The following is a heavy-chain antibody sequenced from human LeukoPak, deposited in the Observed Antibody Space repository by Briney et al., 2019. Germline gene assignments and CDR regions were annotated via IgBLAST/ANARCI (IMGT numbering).Heavy chain of an antibody. J-gene: IGHJ3*02. CDR3: ARDGTTVTHNPYEVGAFDI. CDR2: LHYSETT. D-gene: IGHD4-17*01. V-gene: IGHV4-39*02. CDR1: RDSINYNFHY. Sequence: SETLSLTCTVSRDSINYNFHYWRWIRQSPGRGLEWIANLHYSETTYYNPSLKSRVTISVDTSKNQFSLRLASVTAADTALYYCARDGTTVTHNPYEVGAFDIWGQGTMVTVSS.